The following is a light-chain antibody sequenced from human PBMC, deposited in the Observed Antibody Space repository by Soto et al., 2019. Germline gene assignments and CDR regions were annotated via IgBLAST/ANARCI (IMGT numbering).Light chain of an antibody. Sequence: DIQMTQSPSTLSASVGDRVTITCRASQSISSWLAWYQQKPGKAPKLLTYKASSLESGVPSRCSGSGSGTEFTLNISSLQPDDFATYYCQQYNSYSTFGQGTKVEIK. V-gene: IGKV1-5*03. CDR1: QSISSW. CDR3: QQYNSYST. CDR2: KAS. J-gene: IGKJ1*01.